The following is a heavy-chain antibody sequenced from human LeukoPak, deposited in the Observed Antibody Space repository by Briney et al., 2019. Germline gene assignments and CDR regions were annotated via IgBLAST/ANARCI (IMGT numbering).Heavy chain of an antibody. J-gene: IGHJ6*02. V-gene: IGHV3-23*01. D-gene: IGHD3-10*01. CDR3: AKVQYVYFGSGSYDMDV. Sequence: GGSLRLSCAASGFTFRSYAMTWVRQAPGKGLEWVSAISGIGNSTYYADSVKGPFTISRDNSKNTLYLQMNSLSAEDTAVYYCAKVQYVYFGSGSYDMDVWGQGTPVTVSS. CDR1: GFTFRSYA. CDR2: ISGIGNST.